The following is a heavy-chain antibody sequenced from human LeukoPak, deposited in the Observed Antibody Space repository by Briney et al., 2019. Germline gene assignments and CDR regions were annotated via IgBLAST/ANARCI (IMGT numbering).Heavy chain of an antibody. CDR2: IYYSWST. D-gene: IGHD2-21*01. V-gene: IGHV4-59*01. CDR3: AREYCGCAPCKFDS. CDR1: GGSISGFY. Sequence: NPSETLSLTCSVSGGSISGFYWSWIRQPPGKGLEWIGYIYYSWSTDYNPSLKSRVTMSLDTSKNQFSLKLSSVTAADTAVYYCAREYCGCAPCKFDSWGRETLVTVSS. J-gene: IGHJ4*02.